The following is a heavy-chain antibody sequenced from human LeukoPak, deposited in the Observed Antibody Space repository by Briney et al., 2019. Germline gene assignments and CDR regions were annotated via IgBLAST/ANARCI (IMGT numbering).Heavy chain of an antibody. CDR3: ARGPIVVVVAAYFDY. J-gene: IGHJ4*02. CDR1: GGTLSSYA. V-gene: IGHV1-69*04. CDR2: IIPIFGIA. D-gene: IGHD2-15*01. Sequence: ASVKLSCKASGGTLSSYAISWVRQAPGQGLEWMGRIIPIFGIANYAQKFQGRVTITADKSTSTAYMELSSLRSEDTAVYYCARGPIVVVVAAYFDYWGQGTLVTVSS.